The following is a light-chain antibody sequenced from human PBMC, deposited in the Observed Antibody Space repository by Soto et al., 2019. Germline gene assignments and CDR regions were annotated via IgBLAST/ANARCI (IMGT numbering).Light chain of an antibody. CDR3: TSTSTKYVVIL. V-gene: IGLV2-18*02. CDR2: EVN. CDR1: SSAIGHADR. J-gene: IGLJ2*01. Sequence: QSALTQPPSVSGSPGQSVTISCTGTSSAIGHADRVSWYQQSPGTAPKLMIYEVNNRPSGVPDRFSGSKSGNTASLTISGLQPEDEADYYCTSTSTKYVVILFGGGTKVTVL.